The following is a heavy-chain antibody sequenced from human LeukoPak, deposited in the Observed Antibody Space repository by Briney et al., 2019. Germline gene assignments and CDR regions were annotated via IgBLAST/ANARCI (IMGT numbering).Heavy chain of an antibody. CDR1: GDSVSSNSVT. V-gene: IGHV6-1*01. CDR3: ARRLTQYDCFDP. Sequence: SQTLSLTCAISGDSVSSNSVTWNWLRQSPSRGLEWLGRTYYRSTWYNDYAVSVRGRITVNPDTSRNQFSLHLNSVTPEDTAVYYCARRLTQYDCFDPGGQGILVTVSS. J-gene: IGHJ5*02. CDR2: TYYRSTWYN. D-gene: IGHD2-2*01.